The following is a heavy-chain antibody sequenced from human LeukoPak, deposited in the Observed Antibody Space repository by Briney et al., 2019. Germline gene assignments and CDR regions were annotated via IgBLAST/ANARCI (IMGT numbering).Heavy chain of an antibody. J-gene: IGHJ4*02. V-gene: IGHV4-59*01. Sequence: SETLSLTCTVSGGSISNYYWSWIRQPPGKGLEWIGYIYYSGSTNYNPSLKSRVTISVDTSKNQFSLKLSSVTAADTAVYYCARDPSSHYDSSGCPDYWGQGTLVTVSS. CDR3: ARDPSSHYDSSGCPDY. CDR2: IYYSGST. D-gene: IGHD3-22*01. CDR1: GGSISNYY.